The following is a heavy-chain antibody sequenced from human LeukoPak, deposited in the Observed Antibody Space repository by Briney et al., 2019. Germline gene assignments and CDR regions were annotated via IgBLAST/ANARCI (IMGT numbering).Heavy chain of an antibody. D-gene: IGHD3-10*01. V-gene: IGHV4-38-2*02. J-gene: IGHJ4*02. CDR1: GYSISSGYY. CDR3: VSMVRGSSRSGYFDY. CDR2: IYHSGST. Sequence: SETLSLTCTVSGYSISSGYYWGWIRQPPGKGLEWIGSIYHSGSTYYNPSLKSRVTISVDTSKNQFSLKLSSVTAADTAVYYCVSMVRGSSRSGYFDYWGQGTLVTASS.